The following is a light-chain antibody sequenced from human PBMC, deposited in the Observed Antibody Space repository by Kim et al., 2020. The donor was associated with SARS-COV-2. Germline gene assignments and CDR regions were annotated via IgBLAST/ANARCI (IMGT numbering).Light chain of an antibody. J-gene: IGLJ1*01. CDR2: QNN. CDR3: QAWDSSTGV. Sequence: SYELTQPPSVSVSPGQTASITCSGDKLGDKYTCWYQQKPGQSPVLVIYQNNKRPSGIPERFSGSNSGNTATLTISGTQAMDEADYYCQAWDSSTGVFGTGTKVPS. CDR1: KLGDKY. V-gene: IGLV3-1*01.